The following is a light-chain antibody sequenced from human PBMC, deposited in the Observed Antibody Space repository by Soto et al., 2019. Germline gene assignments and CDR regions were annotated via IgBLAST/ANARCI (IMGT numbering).Light chain of an antibody. CDR2: GAS. J-gene: IGKJ4*01. CDR1: QNIGNK. V-gene: IGKV3-15*01. Sequence: EIVLTQSPATLSLSPGERATLSCRASQNIGNKVGWYQQKPGQAPRLLIYGASTRATSIPVRFSGSGSGTEFTLTITSLQSEDSAVYYCQEYNYWHPITFGGGTKVEIK. CDR3: QEYNYWHPIT.